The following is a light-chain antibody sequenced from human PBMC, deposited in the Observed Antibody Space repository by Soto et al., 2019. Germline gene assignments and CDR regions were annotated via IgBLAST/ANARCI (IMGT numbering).Light chain of an antibody. Sequence: DIQMTQSPSSVSASIGDRVTITCRASQGLGVWLGWYQQKPGKAPKLLISTASTLQSGVPSRFSGSGSGTEFTLTISSLQPEDFATYYCQQLNNYPRTFGQGTKVDI. V-gene: IGKV1-12*01. J-gene: IGKJ1*01. CDR2: TAS. CDR3: QQLNNYPRT. CDR1: QGLGVW.